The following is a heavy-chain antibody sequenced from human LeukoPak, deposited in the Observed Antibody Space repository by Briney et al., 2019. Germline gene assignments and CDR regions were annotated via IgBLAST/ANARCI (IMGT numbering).Heavy chain of an antibody. D-gene: IGHD3-22*01. CDR2: ISGSGGST. V-gene: IGHV3-23*01. Sequence: GGSLRLSCAASGFTFSSYAMSWVRQAPGKGLEWVSAISGSGGSTYYADSVKGRFTISRDNSKNTLYLQMNSLRAEDTAVYYCAKEAGSYYYDSSGLTLDYWGQGTLVTVSS. CDR3: AKEAGSYYYDSSGLTLDY. J-gene: IGHJ4*02. CDR1: GFTFSSYA.